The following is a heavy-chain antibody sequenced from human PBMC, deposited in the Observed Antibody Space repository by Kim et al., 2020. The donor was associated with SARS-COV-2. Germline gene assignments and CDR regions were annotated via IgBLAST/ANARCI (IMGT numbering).Heavy chain of an antibody. CDR2: INPSGGST. Sequence: ASVKVSCKASGYTFTSNYMHWVRQAPGQGLEWMGIINPSGGSTSYAQKFQGRVTMTRDTSTSTVYMELSSLRSEDTAVYYCAREGIAVAETDYGMDVWGQGTTVTVSS. D-gene: IGHD6-19*01. V-gene: IGHV1-46*01. CDR1: GYTFTSNY. J-gene: IGHJ6*02. CDR3: AREGIAVAETDYGMDV.